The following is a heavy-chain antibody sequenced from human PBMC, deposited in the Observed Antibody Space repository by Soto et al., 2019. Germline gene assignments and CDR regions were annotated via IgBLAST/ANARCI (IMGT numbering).Heavy chain of an antibody. CDR3: AMGRYCSSTSCYVGWYYYYYGMAV. CDR1: GFTFSNYA. Sequence: EVQLLESGGGLVQPGGSLRLSCAASGFTFSNYAMSWVRQAPGKGLEWVSAISASGGSTYYADSVKGRFTISRDNSKNTLYLQMNSLRAEDTAVYYCAMGRYCSSTSCYVGWYYYYYGMAVWGQGTTVTVSS. CDR2: ISASGGST. D-gene: IGHD2-2*01. J-gene: IGHJ6*02. V-gene: IGHV3-23*01.